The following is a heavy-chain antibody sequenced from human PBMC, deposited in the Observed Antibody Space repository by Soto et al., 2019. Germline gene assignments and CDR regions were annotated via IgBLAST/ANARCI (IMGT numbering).Heavy chain of an antibody. V-gene: IGHV3-23*01. CDR3: ARVFYGSGSYRRILCSSGMDI. D-gene: IGHD3-10*01. Sequence: GGSLRLSCAASGFTFSSYAMSWVRQAPGKGLEWVSAISGSGGSTYYADSVKGRFTISRDNSKNTLYLQMNSLRAEDTAVYYCARVFYGSGSYRRILCSSGMDIWAQGPRVPVS. CDR1: GFTFSSYA. J-gene: IGHJ6*02. CDR2: ISGSGGST.